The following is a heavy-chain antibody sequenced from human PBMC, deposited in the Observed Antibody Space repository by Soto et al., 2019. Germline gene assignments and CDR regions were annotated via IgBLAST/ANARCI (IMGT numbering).Heavy chain of an antibody. J-gene: IGHJ6*02. D-gene: IGHD3-22*01. V-gene: IGHV3-74*01. CDR3: ARAIGYYGMDV. CDR1: GFSFSNCW. CDR2: INSDGSST. Sequence: EVQLVESGGGLVQPGGSLRLSCAASGFSFSNCWMHWVRQAPGMGLVWVSHINSDGSSTTYADSVKGRFTISRDNAKNTLYLQMNSLRVEDTAVYYCARAIGYYGMDVWGQGTTVTVSS.